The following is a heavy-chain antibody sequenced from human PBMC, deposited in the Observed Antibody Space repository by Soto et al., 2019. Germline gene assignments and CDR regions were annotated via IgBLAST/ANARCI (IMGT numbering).Heavy chain of an antibody. Sequence: SETLSLTCAVSSGSISSSNWWSWVRQPPGKGLEWIGEIYHSGSTNYNPSLKSRVTISVDKSKNQFSLKLSSVTAADTAVYYCARAASPPTYYDFWSGYFYMDVWGKGTTVTVSS. CDR3: ARAASPPTYYDFWSGYFYMDV. V-gene: IGHV4-4*02. D-gene: IGHD3-3*01. CDR2: IYHSGST. CDR1: SGSISSSNW. J-gene: IGHJ6*03.